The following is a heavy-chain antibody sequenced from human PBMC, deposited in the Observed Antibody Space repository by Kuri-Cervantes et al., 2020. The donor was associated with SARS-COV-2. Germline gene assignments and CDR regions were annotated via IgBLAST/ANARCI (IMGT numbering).Heavy chain of an antibody. V-gene: IGHV3-48*02. CDR3: ARDSGQGAFDI. J-gene: IGHJ3*02. CDR2: IGSSSSTI. Sequence: GGSLRLSCAASGFTFSSYSMNWVRQAPGKGLEWVSYIGSSSSTIYYADSVKGRSTISRDNAKNSLYLQMNILRDEDTAVYYCARDSGQGAFDIWGQGTMVTVSS. D-gene: IGHD2-15*01. CDR1: GFTFSSYS.